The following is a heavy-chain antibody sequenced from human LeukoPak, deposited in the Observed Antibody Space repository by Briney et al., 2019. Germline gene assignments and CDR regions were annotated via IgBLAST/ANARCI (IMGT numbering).Heavy chain of an antibody. Sequence: SENLSLNCTVSGGSISSGNYYWSWIRQPAGKGLELIARIYASGSTNYNPSLKSRVTISVDTSKKQFSLKLSSVTAADTAVYYCARVVPGYCSTTSCYDVDAFDIWGQGTRVTVSS. CDR2: IYASGST. CDR1: GGSISSGNYY. D-gene: IGHD2-2*01. V-gene: IGHV4-61*02. J-gene: IGHJ3*02. CDR3: ARVVPGYCSTTSCYDVDAFDI.